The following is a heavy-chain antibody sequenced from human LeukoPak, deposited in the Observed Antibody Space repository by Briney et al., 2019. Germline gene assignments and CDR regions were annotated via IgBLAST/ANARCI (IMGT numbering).Heavy chain of an antibody. Sequence: GESLKISCQGSGYRFTSYWIGWVRLMPGKGLEWMGIIYPGDSETKYSPSFQGQVIISVDKSIRTAYLQWNTLKTSDTAMYYCARRRALEGLYGMDVWGQGTTVTVSS. CDR1: GYRFTSYW. CDR3: ARRRALEGLYGMDV. V-gene: IGHV5-51*01. D-gene: IGHD5-24*01. J-gene: IGHJ6*02. CDR2: IYPGDSET.